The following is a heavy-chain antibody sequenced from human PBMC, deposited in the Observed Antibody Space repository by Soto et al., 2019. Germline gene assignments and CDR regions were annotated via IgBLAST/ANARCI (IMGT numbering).Heavy chain of an antibody. CDR2: ISGSGGST. Sequence: GGSLRLSCAASGFTFSSYAMSWVRQAPGKGLEWVSAISGSGGSTYYADSVKGRFTISRDNSKNTLYLQMNSLRAEDTAVYYCAKDLDDYGDKTRACDIWGQGTMVTVS. D-gene: IGHD4-17*01. CDR1: GFTFSSYA. V-gene: IGHV3-23*01. J-gene: IGHJ3*02. CDR3: AKDLDDYGDKTRACDI.